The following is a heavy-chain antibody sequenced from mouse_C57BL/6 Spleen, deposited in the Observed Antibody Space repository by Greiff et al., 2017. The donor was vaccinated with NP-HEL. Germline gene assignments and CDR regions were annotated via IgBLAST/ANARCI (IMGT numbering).Heavy chain of an antibody. CDR1: GYTFTSYW. J-gene: IGHJ3*01. Sequence: QVQLQQPGAELVKPGASVKMSCKASGYTFTSYWITWVKQRPGQGLEWIGDIYPGSGSTNYNEKFKSKATLTVDKSSSTAYMQLSSLTSEDSAVYYCARSATGTFAWFAYWGQGTLVTVSA. CDR3: ARSATGTFAWFAY. V-gene: IGHV1-55*01. CDR2: IYPGSGST. D-gene: IGHD4-1*02.